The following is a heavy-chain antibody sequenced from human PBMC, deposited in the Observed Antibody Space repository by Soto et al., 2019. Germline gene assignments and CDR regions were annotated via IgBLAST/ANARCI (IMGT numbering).Heavy chain of an antibody. Sequence: QVQLQESGPGLVKPSQTLSLTCSVSGASISSGAYYWSWIRQHPGKGLEWIGYIFNSRNTYYNPSLKSRVTISVYTSKNHFSLRLSSVTAADTAVYYCARYSAYVYIDVWGQGTTVTVSS. D-gene: IGHD5-12*01. J-gene: IGHJ6*03. CDR3: ARYSAYVYIDV. CDR2: IFNSRNT. CDR1: GASISSGAYY. V-gene: IGHV4-31*03.